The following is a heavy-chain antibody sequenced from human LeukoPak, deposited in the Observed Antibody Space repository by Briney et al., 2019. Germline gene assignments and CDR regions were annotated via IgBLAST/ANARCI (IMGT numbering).Heavy chain of an antibody. CDR2: IYSSGST. J-gene: IGHJ6*03. D-gene: IGHD3-10*01. Sequence: SETLSLTCNVSGGSIRGYYWIWIRQPPGKGLEWIGYIYSSGSTNYNPSLKSRVTMSVDTSKNQFSLKVSSVTAADTAVYYCARVFDSGSQAYFYYMDVWGKGTTVTISS. CDR1: GGSIRGYY. V-gene: IGHV4-59*01. CDR3: ARVFDSGSQAYFYYMDV.